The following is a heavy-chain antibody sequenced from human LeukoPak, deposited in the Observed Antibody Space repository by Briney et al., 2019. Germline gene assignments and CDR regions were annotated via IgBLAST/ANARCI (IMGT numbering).Heavy chain of an antibody. CDR2: IIPIFGTA. V-gene: IGHV1-69*06. CDR3: ARNTQVRGVINLRYGMDV. D-gene: IGHD3-10*01. J-gene: IGHJ6*04. CDR1: GGTFSSYA. Sequence: SVKVSCKASGGTFSSYAISWARQAPGQGLEWMGGIIPIFGTANYAQKFQGRVTITADKSTSTAYMELSSLRSEDTAVYYCARNTQVRGVINLRYGMDVWGKGTTVTVSS.